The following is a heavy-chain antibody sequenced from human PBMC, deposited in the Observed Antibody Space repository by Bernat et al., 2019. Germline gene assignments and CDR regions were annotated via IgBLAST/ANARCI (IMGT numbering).Heavy chain of an antibody. CDR3: ARVTVTTGYYYYYMDV. J-gene: IGHJ6*03. CDR2: NYYSGST. CDR1: GGSISSSSYY. Sequence: QLQLQESGPGLVKPSETLSLTCTVSGGSISSSSYYWGWIRQPPGKGLEWIGSNYYSGSTYYNPSLKSRVTISVDTSKNQFSLKLSSVTAADTAVYYCARVTVTTGYYYYYMDVWGKGTTVTVSS. V-gene: IGHV4-39*01. D-gene: IGHD4-11*01.